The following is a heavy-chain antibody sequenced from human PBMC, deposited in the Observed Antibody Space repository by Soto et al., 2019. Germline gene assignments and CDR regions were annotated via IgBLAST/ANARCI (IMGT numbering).Heavy chain of an antibody. CDR2: IYSGGST. CDR3: ASDTPYSSSWYGYYYGMDV. CDR1: GFTVSSNC. V-gene: IGHV3-53*01. D-gene: IGHD6-13*01. J-gene: IGHJ6*02. Sequence: GGSLRLSCAAAGFTVSSNCMSWVRQAPGKGLEWVSVIYSGGSTYYADSVKGRFTISRDNSKNTLYLQMNSLRAEDTAVYYCASDTPYSSSWYGYYYGMDVWGQGTTVTVSS.